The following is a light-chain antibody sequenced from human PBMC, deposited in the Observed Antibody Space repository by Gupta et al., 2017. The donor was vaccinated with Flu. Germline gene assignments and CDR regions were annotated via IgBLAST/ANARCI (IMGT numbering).Light chain of an antibody. CDR3: QPYDSSLSGWV. J-gene: IGLJ3*02. Sequence: SVLTQPPSVAGAPRQKVPTSCTGTRSNPGAGDDVHWYQQAPGTGPKILIDENNYRPSGVPDRFSGSRSGTSASLAITGLQADDEAHDYCQPYDSSLSGWVFGGGTKLTVL. CDR1: RSNPGAGDD. CDR2: ENN. V-gene: IGLV1-40*01.